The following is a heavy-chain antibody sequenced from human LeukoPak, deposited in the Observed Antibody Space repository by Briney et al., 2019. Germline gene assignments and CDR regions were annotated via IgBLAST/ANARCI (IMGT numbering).Heavy chain of an antibody. CDR1: GFTFSNYW. CDR2: INSDGSDT. CDR3: TREVQHDFGR. Sequence: GGSLRLSCAASGFTFSNYWMHWVRQGPGKGLVWVSHINSDGSDTNYADSVKGRFIISRDNAKNTLYLQMDSLRAEDTAVYYCTREVQHDFGRWGQGTLVTVSS. V-gene: IGHV3-74*01. J-gene: IGHJ4*02. D-gene: IGHD3/OR15-3a*01.